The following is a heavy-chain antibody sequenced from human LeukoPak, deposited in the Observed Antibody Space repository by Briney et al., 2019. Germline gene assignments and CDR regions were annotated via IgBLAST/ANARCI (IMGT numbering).Heavy chain of an antibody. V-gene: IGHV3-23*01. CDR3: AKAPSSGWYPYYFDY. D-gene: IGHD6-19*01. Sequence: GGSLRLSCTASGFTFSSYAMSWVRQAPGKGLEWVSAISGSGSSTFYADSVKGRFTISRDNCKNTLYLQMNSLRAEDTAVYYCAKAPSSGWYPYYFDYWGQGTLVTVSS. CDR1: GFTFSSYA. J-gene: IGHJ4*02. CDR2: ISGSGSST.